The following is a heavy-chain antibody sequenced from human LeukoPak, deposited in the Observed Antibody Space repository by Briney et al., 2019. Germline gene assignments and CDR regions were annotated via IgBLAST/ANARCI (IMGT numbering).Heavy chain of an antibody. D-gene: IGHD2-2*01. J-gene: IGHJ4*02. CDR3: AREDRYCSSTSCPADY. V-gene: IGHV1-46*01. CDR2: INPSGGST. Sequence: ASVKVSCKASGYTFTSYGISWVRQAPGQGLEWMGIINPSGGSTSYAQKFQGRVTMTRDTSTSTVYMELSSLRSEDTAVYYCAREDRYCSSTSCPADYWGQGTLVTVSS. CDR1: GYTFTSYG.